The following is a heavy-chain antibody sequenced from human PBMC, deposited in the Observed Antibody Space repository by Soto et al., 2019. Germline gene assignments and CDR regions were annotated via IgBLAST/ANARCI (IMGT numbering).Heavy chain of an antibody. J-gene: IGHJ4*02. V-gene: IGHV3-21*04. CDR1: GFTFSTST. Sequence: GGSLRLSCAASGFTFSTSTMNWVRQAPGQGLEWVSSISSSSTYTYYAASVKGRFTISRDNSKNTLLLQMNSLGAEDTAVYYCAKDSNKYSSSLRGRYFDYWGQGIGVTVSS. CDR3: AKDSNKYSSSLRGRYFDY. CDR2: ISSSSTYT. D-gene: IGHD4-4*01.